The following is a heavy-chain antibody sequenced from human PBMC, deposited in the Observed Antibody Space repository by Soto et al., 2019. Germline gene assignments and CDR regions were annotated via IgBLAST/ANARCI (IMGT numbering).Heavy chain of an antibody. V-gene: IGHV3-13*05. D-gene: IGHD6-13*01. CDR1: GFTFSSSD. Sequence: GGSLRLSCAASGFTFSSSDMHWVRQATGRGLEWVSGIGSAGDPYYAGSVKVRFTISRENAKNSLYLQMNSLRAGDTAVYYCARWNWQQLAFDYWGQGTLVTVSS. CDR3: ARWNWQQLAFDY. J-gene: IGHJ4*02. CDR2: IGSAGDP.